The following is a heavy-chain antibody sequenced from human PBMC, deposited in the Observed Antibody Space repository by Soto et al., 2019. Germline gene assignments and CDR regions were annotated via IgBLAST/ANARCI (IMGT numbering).Heavy chain of an antibody. J-gene: IGHJ6*02. V-gene: IGHV3-30-3*01. Sequence: QVQLVESGGGVVQPGRSLRLSCAASGFTFSSYAMHWVRQAPGKGLEWVAVISYDGSNKYYADSVKGRFTISRDNSKNPLYLQTNSLRAEDTAVYYCASVLGRTGRVNYYYGRDVWGQGTTVTVSS. CDR3: ASVLGRTGRVNYYYGRDV. CDR2: ISYDGSNK. D-gene: IGHD3-16*01. CDR1: GFTFSSYA.